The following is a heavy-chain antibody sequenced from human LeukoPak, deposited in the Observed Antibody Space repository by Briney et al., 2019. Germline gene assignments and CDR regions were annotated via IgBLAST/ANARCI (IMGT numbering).Heavy chain of an antibody. CDR1: GFTFNSYA. CDR2: TNGSGSST. D-gene: IGHD3-10*01. V-gene: IGHV3-23*01. Sequence: GGSLRLSCVASGFTFNSYAMTWVRQAPGKGLEWVSDTNGSGSSTNYADSVKGRFTISRDNSNNTLYLQMNSLRAEDTAVYYCAKPVAAGGRYYYGMDVWGQGTTVTVSS. CDR3: AKPVAAGGRYYYGMDV. J-gene: IGHJ6*02.